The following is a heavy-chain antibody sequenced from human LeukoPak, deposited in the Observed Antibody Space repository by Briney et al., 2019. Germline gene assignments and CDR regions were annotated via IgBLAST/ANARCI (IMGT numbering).Heavy chain of an antibody. CDR3: ARMAYYYDSSGYYYPYYFDY. CDR1: GYSFTSYW. V-gene: IGHV5-51*01. D-gene: IGHD3-22*01. Sequence: GESLQISCKGSGYSFTSYWIGWVRPMPGKGLEWMGIIYPGDSDTRYSPSFQGQVTISADKSISTAYLQWSSLKASDTAMYYCARMAYYYDSSGYYYPYYFDYWGQGTLVTVSS. J-gene: IGHJ4*02. CDR2: IYPGDSDT.